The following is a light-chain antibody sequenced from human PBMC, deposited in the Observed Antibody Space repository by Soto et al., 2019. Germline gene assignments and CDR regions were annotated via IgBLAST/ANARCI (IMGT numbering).Light chain of an antibody. CDR3: QQYGSSPPT. J-gene: IGKJ1*01. CDR2: GAS. CDR1: QSVSSSS. Sequence: EIVLTQSPGTLALSPGERATLSCRASQSVSSSSLAWYQQKPRQAPRLLIYGASSRATGIPDRFSGSGSGTDFTLTIDRLEPEDFAVYYCQQYGSSPPTFGQGTKV. V-gene: IGKV3-20*01.